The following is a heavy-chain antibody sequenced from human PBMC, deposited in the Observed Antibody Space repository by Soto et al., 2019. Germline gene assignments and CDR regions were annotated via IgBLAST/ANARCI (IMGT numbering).Heavy chain of an antibody. V-gene: IGHV3-23*01. D-gene: IGHD6-13*01. CDR1: GFTFSSYA. J-gene: IGHJ4*02. CDR3: PGGRIAAAGTPFDY. Sequence: GGSLRLSCAASGFTFSSYAMSWVRQAPGKGLEWVSAISGSGGSTYYADSVKGRFTISRDNSKNTLYLQMNSLRAEDTAVYYCPGGRIAAAGTPFDYWGQGTLVTVSS. CDR2: ISGSGGST.